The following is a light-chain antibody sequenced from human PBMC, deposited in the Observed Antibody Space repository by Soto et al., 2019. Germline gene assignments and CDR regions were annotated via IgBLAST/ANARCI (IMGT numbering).Light chain of an antibody. CDR2: QDS. CDR3: QAWDSSTVV. CDR1: ELGDKY. J-gene: IGLJ2*01. V-gene: IGLV3-1*01. Sequence: SYELIQPPSVSVSPGQTATFTCSGDELGDKYACWYQQKPGQSPVLDIYQDSKRPSGIPERFSGSNSGNTATLTISGTQAMDEADYYCQAWDSSTVVFGGGTKLTVL.